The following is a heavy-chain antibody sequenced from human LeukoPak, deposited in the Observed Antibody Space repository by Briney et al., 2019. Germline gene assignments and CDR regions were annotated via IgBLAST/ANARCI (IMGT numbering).Heavy chain of an antibody. Sequence: SETLSLTCTVSGGSISSYYWSWIRQPPGKGLEWIGYIYYSGSTNYNPSLKSRVTISVDTSKNQFSLKLSSVTAADTAAYCCARVRPYYYDSSGYSYAFDIWGQGTMVTVSS. CDR2: IYYSGST. CDR1: GGSISSYY. V-gene: IGHV4-59*01. J-gene: IGHJ3*02. D-gene: IGHD3-22*01. CDR3: ARVRPYYYDSSGYSYAFDI.